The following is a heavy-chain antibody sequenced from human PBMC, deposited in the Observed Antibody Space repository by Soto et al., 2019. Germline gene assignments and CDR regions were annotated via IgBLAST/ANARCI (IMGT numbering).Heavy chain of an antibody. Sequence: SETLSLTCTVSGGSINSYYWSWIRQSPGKGLEWIAYIYYTGSTTYNPSLKSRVSISVDMSKNQFSLKLNSVTAADTAVYYCARDNGAATATFDYWGQGTLVTVSS. CDR1: GGSINSYY. CDR3: ARDNGAATATFDY. J-gene: IGHJ4*02. D-gene: IGHD6-13*01. V-gene: IGHV4-59*01. CDR2: IYYTGST.